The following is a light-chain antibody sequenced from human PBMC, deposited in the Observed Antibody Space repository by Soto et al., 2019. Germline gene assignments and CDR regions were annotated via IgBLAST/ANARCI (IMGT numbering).Light chain of an antibody. Sequence: EIVLTQSPATLSLSPGERATLSCRASQSVSSYLAWYQQKPGQAPRLLIYDASNRATGVPARFSGSGSGTDFTLTISSLEPEDFALYYCQQRNNWPPITFGQGTQLEIK. CDR3: QQRNNWPPIT. V-gene: IGKV3-11*01. CDR2: DAS. J-gene: IGKJ5*01. CDR1: QSVSSY.